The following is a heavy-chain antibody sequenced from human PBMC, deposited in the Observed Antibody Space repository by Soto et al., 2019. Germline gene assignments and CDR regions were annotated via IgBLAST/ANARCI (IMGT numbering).Heavy chain of an antibody. J-gene: IGHJ5*02. CDR1: GCSISGYY. D-gene: IGHD1-7*01. CDR3: ARANWNYGPFDP. Sequence: SETLSLTCTVSGCSISGYYWSWVRQSPGKGLERIGYIYDSESTNYNPSLKSRVTTSVDTSKNQLSLKLSSVTAADTAVYYCARANWNYGPFDPWGQGTLVTVSS. CDR2: IYDSEST. V-gene: IGHV4-59*01.